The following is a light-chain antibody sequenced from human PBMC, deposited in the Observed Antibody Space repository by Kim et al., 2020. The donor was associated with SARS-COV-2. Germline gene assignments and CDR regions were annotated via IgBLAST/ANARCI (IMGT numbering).Light chain of an antibody. J-gene: IGLJ1*01. V-gene: IGLV3-1*01. Sequence: VSQGQTASITCSGDKLGDKYANWYQQRPAQSPVLVIYQNTNRPSGIPERFSGSNSGNTATLTISETQAMDEADYYCQAWDSSTRVFGTGTKVTVL. CDR2: QNT. CDR3: QAWDSSTRV. CDR1: KLGDKY.